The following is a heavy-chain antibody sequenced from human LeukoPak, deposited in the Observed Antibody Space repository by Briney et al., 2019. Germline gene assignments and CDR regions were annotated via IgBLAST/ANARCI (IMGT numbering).Heavy chain of an antibody. Sequence: SVKVSCKASGGTFSSYAISWVRQAPGQGLEWMGGIIPIFGTANYAQKFQGRVTITADESTSTAYMELSSLRSEDTAVYYCARGLPGIAVAAPGRSLYYYGMDVWGQGTTVTVSS. V-gene: IGHV1-69*13. J-gene: IGHJ6*02. CDR1: GGTFSSYA. D-gene: IGHD6-19*01. CDR3: ARGLPGIAVAAPGRSLYYYGMDV. CDR2: IIPIFGTA.